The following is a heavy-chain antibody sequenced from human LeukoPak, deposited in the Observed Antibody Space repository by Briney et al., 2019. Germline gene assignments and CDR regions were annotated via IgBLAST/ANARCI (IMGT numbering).Heavy chain of an antibody. CDR1: GGSISSNSYY. CDR2: IYYSGST. J-gene: IGHJ4*02. CDR3: ARVQESQIDYYFDY. D-gene: IGHD3-9*01. Sequence: SETLSLTCTVSGGSISSNSYYWGWIRQPPGKGLEWIGYIYYSGSTNYNPSLKSRVTISVDTSKNQFSLKLSSVTAADTAVYYCARVQESQIDYYFDYWGRGTLVTVSS. V-gene: IGHV4-61*05.